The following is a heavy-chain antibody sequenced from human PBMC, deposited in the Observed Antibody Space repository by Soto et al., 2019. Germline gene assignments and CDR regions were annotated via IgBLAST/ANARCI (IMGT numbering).Heavy chain of an antibody. V-gene: IGHV1-18*01. CDR2: ISADSGDT. J-gene: IGHJ5*02. CDR1: DYIFSSYG. CDR3: ARGPSFIDTTGPWFDP. Sequence: QVHLVQSGAEVKNPGSSVKVSCTASDYIFSSYGITWVRQAPGQGLEWMGWISADSGDTNYAQKVQGRVTLTTDTSSSTAYMELRTLISDDTAVYYCARGPSFIDTTGPWFDPWGQGTLVTVSS. D-gene: IGHD3-16*02.